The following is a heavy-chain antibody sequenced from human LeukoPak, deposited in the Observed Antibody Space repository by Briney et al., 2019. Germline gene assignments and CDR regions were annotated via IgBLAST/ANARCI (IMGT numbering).Heavy chain of an antibody. D-gene: IGHD6-13*01. J-gene: IGHJ2*01. CDR1: GFTFSSYD. CDR2: ISFDGSNK. Sequence: GRSLRLSCAASGFTFSSYDMHWVRQAPGKGLEWVAVISFDGSNKYYSDSVKGRFTISRDNSKNTLYLQMNSLRAEDTAVYYCANGGQQQLVKDWYFDLWGRGTLVTVSS. CDR3: ANGGQQQLVKDWYFDL. V-gene: IGHV3-30*18.